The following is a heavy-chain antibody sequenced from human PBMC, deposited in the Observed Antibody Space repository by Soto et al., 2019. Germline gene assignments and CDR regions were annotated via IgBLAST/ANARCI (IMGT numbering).Heavy chain of an antibody. CDR2: INAGNGNT. CDR1: GYTFTSYA. CDR3: ARDLNVLLWFGETIGQFDY. Sequence: ASVKVSCKASGYTFTSYAMHWVRQAPGQRLEWMGWINAGNGNTKYSQKFQGRVTITRDTSASTAYMELISLSSEDTAVYYCARDLNVLLWFGETIGQFDYWGQGTLVTVSS. J-gene: IGHJ4*02. V-gene: IGHV1-3*01. D-gene: IGHD3-10*01.